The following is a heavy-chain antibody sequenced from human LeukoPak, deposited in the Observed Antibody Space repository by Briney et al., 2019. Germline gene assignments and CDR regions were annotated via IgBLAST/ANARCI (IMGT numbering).Heavy chain of an antibody. V-gene: IGHV3-7*01. J-gene: IGHJ4*02. Sequence: GGSLRLSCAASGFTFSSYWMSWVRQAPGKGLEWVANIKEDGSEKYYVDSVKGRFTIPRDNAKKSLYLQMNSLRAEDTAVYYCARLPVGATFDSWGQGTLVTVSS. CDR3: ARLPVGATFDS. CDR2: IKEDGSEK. CDR1: GFTFSSYW.